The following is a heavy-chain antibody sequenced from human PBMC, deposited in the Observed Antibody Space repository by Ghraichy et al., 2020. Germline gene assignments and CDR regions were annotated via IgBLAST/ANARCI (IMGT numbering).Heavy chain of an antibody. J-gene: IGHJ6*02. Sequence: GGSLRLSCAASGFTFSDYGMHWVRQAPGKGLEWVALMSYDGTNIDYTDSVKGRFTISRDNSKTTLYLQMHNLRAEDTAVYYCAQDRNIVARMGVGMDVWGQGTEVTVSS. D-gene: IGHD5-12*01. CDR2: MSYDGTNI. CDR3: AQDRNIVARMGVGMDV. V-gene: IGHV3-30*18. CDR1: GFTFSDYG.